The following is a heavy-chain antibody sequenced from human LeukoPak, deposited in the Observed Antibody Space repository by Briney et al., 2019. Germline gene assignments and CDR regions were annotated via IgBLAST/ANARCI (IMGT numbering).Heavy chain of an antibody. J-gene: IGHJ4*02. CDR1: GFTFSDYY. D-gene: IGHD5-12*01. CDR2: ISSSSSYI. CDR3: ARERGSGYYYFDY. Sequence: GGSLRLSCAASGFTFSDYYMSWIRQAPGKGLEWVSSISSSSSYIYYADSVKGRFTISRDNAKNSLYLQMNSLRAEDTAVYYCARERGSGYYYFDYWGQGTLVTVSS. V-gene: IGHV3-11*06.